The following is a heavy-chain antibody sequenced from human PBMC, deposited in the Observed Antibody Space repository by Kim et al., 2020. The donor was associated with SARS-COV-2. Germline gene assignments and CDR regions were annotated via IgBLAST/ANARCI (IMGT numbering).Heavy chain of an antibody. V-gene: IGHV4-59*01. Sequence: SETLSLTCTVSGGSISSYYWSWIRQPPGKGLEWIGYIYYSGSTNYNPSLKSRVTISVDTSKNQFSLKLSSVPAADTAVYYCARDPGVGDYDILTGPPSYYYYGMDVWGQGTTVTVSS. J-gene: IGHJ6*02. CDR3: ARDPGVGDYDILTGPPSYYYYGMDV. CDR2: IYYSGST. D-gene: IGHD3-9*01. CDR1: GGSISSYY.